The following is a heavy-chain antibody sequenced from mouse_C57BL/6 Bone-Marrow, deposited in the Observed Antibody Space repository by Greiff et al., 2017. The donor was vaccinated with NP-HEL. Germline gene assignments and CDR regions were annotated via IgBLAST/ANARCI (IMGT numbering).Heavy chain of an antibody. Sequence: EVKLQQSGPVLVKPGASVKMSCKASGYTFTDYYMNWVKQSHGKSLEWIGVINPYNGGTSYNQKFKGKATLTVDKSSSTAYMELNSLTSEDSAVYYCARGPLSWFAYWGQGTLVTVSA. D-gene: IGHD6-1*01. J-gene: IGHJ3*01. CDR1: GYTFTDYY. V-gene: IGHV1-19*01. CDR2: INPYNGGT. CDR3: ARGPLSWFAY.